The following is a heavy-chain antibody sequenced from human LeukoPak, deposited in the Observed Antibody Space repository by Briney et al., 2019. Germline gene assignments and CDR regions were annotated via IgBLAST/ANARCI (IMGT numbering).Heavy chain of an antibody. CDR2: VSDDGDKT. CDR1: GFNFRNYG. CDR3: AKAPQSRGLGTFDY. V-gene: IGHV3-23*01. Sequence: PGGSLRLSCVASGFNFRNYGMNWVRQAPGKGLEWVAAVSDDGDKTYYGDSVKGRFTVSRDNSKNTLYLQMSSLRAEDTAVYYCAKAPQSRGLGTFDYWGQGTLVTVSS. D-gene: IGHD3/OR15-3a*01. J-gene: IGHJ4*02.